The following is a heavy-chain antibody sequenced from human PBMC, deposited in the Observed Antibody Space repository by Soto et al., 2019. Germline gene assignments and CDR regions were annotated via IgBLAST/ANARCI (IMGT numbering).Heavy chain of an antibody. CDR1: GYTFTTYG. J-gene: IGHJ4*02. Sequence: QVQLVQSGAEVKKPGASVKVSCKASGYTFTTYGISWVRQAPGQGLEWMGWISAYNGNTDYAQKHQGSVTMTTDTSTRTAYMALRSLRSDDTAVYYCARPPYYYGSGSFLSPYLDSWGQGTLVTVSS. V-gene: IGHV1-18*01. CDR2: ISAYNGNT. D-gene: IGHD3-10*01. CDR3: ARPPYYYGSGSFLSPYLDS.